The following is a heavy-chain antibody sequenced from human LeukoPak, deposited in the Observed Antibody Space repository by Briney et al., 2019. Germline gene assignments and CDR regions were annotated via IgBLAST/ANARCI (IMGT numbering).Heavy chain of an antibody. V-gene: IGHV6-1*01. CDR1: GDSVSSTSVG. J-gene: IGHJ4*02. D-gene: IGHD1-26*01. CDR3: ARGSGSYNY. Sequence: SQTLSLTCAISGDSVSSTSVGWNWIRQSPSRGLEWLGRTYYRSKWYNDYAVSVKSRIIIDADTSKNQFSLQLNSVSPEDTAVYYCARGSGSYNYWGQGTLVTVSS. CDR2: TYYRSKWYN.